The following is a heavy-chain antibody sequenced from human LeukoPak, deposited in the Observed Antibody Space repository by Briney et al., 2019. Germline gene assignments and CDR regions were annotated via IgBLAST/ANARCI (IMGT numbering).Heavy chain of an antibody. J-gene: IGHJ5*01. CDR1: TSR. CDR3: ARDLWDFYDDSGYNRDFDS. Sequence: GASVKVSCKATSRISWVRQAPGQGPEWMGWIGTYGRDTYYAQTFQGRITVTTDTSTSTVYMELRNLRSDDTDVYYCARDLWDFYDDSGYNRDFDSWGQGTLVTVSS. V-gene: IGHV1-18*01. CDR2: IGTYGRDT. D-gene: IGHD3-22*01.